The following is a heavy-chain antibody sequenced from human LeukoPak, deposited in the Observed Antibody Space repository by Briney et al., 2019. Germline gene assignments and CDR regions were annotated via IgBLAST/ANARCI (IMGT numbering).Heavy chain of an antibody. CDR2: ISWNSGSI. CDR1: GFTFDDYA. Sequence: GRSLRLSSAASGFTFDDYAMHWVRQAPGKGLEWVSGISWNSGSIGYADSEKGRFTISRDNAKNTLYLQMNSLTAEDTAVYYCARGAYCGGDCPLPNSLYWGRGTLVTVSS. V-gene: IGHV3-9*01. J-gene: IGHJ4*02. CDR3: ARGAYCGGDCPLPNSLY. D-gene: IGHD2-21*01.